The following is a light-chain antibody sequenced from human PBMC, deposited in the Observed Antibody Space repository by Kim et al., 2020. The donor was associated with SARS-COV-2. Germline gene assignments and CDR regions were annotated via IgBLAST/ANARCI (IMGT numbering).Light chain of an antibody. J-gene: IGLJ2*01. CDR1: SLRRYY. Sequence: SSELTQDPAVSVALGQTVRITCQGDSLRRYYASWYQHKPGQAPVLVIYGKNNRLSGIPDRFSGSSSGNTASLTITGAQAQAEADYYCNSRDSSGNHLVVF. V-gene: IGLV3-19*01. CDR2: GKN. CDR3: NSRDSSGNHLVV.